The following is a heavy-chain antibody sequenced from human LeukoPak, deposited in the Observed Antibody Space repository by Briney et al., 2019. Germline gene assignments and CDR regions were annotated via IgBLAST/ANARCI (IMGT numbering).Heavy chain of an antibody. Sequence: ASVKVSCKASSYTFTGYYIHWVRQAPGQGLEWMGWINFNNAGTNNAQKFQGRITMTRDTSLSTVYMELTSLRYDDTAVYFCARVWWNAFDIWGQGTMVTVSS. CDR3: ARVWWNAFDI. CDR2: INFNNAGT. V-gene: IGHV1-2*02. CDR1: SYTFTGYY. D-gene: IGHD2-21*01. J-gene: IGHJ3*02.